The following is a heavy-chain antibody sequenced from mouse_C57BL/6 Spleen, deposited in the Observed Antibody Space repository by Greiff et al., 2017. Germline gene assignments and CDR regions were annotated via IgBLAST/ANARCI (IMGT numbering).Heavy chain of an antibody. CDR3: TTVYDGDY. Sequence: EVQLQQSGAELVRPGASVKLSCTASGFNINDDYMHWVKQRPEQGLEWIGWIDPENGDTEYASKFQGKATITADTSSNNAYLQLSSLTSEDTAVYYCTTVYDGDYWGQGTTLTVSS. CDR1: GFNINDDY. V-gene: IGHV14-4*01. D-gene: IGHD2-3*01. J-gene: IGHJ2*01. CDR2: IDPENGDT.